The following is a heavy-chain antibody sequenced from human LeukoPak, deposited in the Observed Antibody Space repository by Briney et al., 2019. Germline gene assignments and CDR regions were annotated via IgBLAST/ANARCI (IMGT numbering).Heavy chain of an antibody. V-gene: IGHV4-34*01. Sequence: SETLSLTCAVYGGSFSGYYWSWIRQPPGKGLEWIGEINHGGSTNYNPSLKSRATISVDTSKNQFSLKLSSVTAADTAVYYCARGLRYCSSTSCLAWFDPWGQGTLVTVSS. CDR2: INHGGST. CDR3: ARGLRYCSSTSCLAWFDP. CDR1: GGSFSGYY. J-gene: IGHJ5*02. D-gene: IGHD2-2*01.